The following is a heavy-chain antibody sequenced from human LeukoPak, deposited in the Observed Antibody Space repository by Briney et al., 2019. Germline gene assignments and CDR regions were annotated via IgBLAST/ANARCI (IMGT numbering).Heavy chain of an antibody. Sequence: ETLSLTCTVSGGSISSSSYYWSWIRQPPGKGLEWIGEINHSGSTNYNPSLKSRVTISVDTSKNQFSLKLSSVTAADTAVYYCAVTYYYDTDAFDIWGQGTMVTVSS. J-gene: IGHJ3*02. CDR1: GGSISSSSYY. D-gene: IGHD3-22*01. V-gene: IGHV4-39*07. CDR2: INHSGST. CDR3: AVTYYYDTDAFDI.